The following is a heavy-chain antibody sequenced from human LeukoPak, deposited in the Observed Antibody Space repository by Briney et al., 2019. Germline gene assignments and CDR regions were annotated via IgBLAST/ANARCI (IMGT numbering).Heavy chain of an antibody. CDR2: ISAYNGNT. Sequence: ASVKVSCKASGYTFTGYGISWVRQAPGQGLKWMGWISAYNGNTNYAQKLQGRVTMTTDTSTSTAYMELRSLRSDDTAVYYCAREGFGELTYGMDVWGKGTTVTVSS. V-gene: IGHV1-18*04. CDR1: GYTFTGYG. CDR3: AREGFGELTYGMDV. J-gene: IGHJ6*04. D-gene: IGHD3-10*01.